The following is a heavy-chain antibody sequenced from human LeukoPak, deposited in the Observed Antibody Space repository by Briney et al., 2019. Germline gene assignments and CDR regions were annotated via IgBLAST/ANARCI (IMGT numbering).Heavy chain of an antibody. CDR2: INHSGST. CDR3: ARVRFLEWFDY. V-gene: IGHV4-34*01. CDR1: GGSFSGYY. D-gene: IGHD3-3*01. Sequence: SETLSLTCAVYGGSFSGYYCSWIRQPPGKGLEWIGEINHSGSTNYNPSLKSRVTISVDTSKNQFSLKLSSVTAADTAVYYCARVRFLEWFDYWGQGTLVTVSS. J-gene: IGHJ4*02.